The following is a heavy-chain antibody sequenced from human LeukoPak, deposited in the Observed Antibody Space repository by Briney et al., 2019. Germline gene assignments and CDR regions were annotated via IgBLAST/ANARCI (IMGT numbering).Heavy chain of an antibody. Sequence: ASVKVSCKASGYTFTSYGISWVRQAPGQGLEWMGRISAYNGNTNYAQKLQGRVTMTTDTSTSTAYMELRSLRSDDTAVYYCARAGYCSSTSCQYYFDYWGQGTLVTVSS. J-gene: IGHJ4*02. CDR1: GYTFTSYG. CDR3: ARAGYCSSTSCQYYFDY. CDR2: ISAYNGNT. V-gene: IGHV1-18*01. D-gene: IGHD2-2*01.